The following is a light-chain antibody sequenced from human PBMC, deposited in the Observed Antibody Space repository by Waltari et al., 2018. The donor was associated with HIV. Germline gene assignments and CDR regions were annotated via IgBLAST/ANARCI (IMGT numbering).Light chain of an antibody. CDR3: TSHTLTHILL. CDR2: GGN. V-gene: IGLV2-14*01. CDR1: SLDIGLYDF. Sequence: QSALTQPASMSGSPGQSITISCTASSLDIGLYDFISWYKHLPNTAPPLIIYGGNRPPPGVSSRFSASKSADMASLTISGLQPEDEADYYCTSHTLTHILLFGGGTRLTVL. J-gene: IGLJ3*02.